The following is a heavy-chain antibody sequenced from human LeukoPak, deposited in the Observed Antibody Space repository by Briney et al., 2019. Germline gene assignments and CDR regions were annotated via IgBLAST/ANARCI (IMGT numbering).Heavy chain of an antibody. V-gene: IGHV3-23*01. CDR3: AKGSGSGWYGWFAP. CDR2: IDASGGAT. J-gene: IGHJ5*02. Sequence: PGGSLRLSCAASGFTFSNYAMSWVRQAQGKGLEWVSSIDASGGATYYADSVKGRFTISRGNSKNTFYLQMNSLRAEDTAVYSCAKGSGSGWYGWFAPWGQGTLVTVSS. CDR1: GFTFSNYA. D-gene: IGHD6-19*01.